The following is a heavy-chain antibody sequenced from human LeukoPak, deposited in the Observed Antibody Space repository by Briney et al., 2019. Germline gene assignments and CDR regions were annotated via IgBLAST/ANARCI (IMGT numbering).Heavy chain of an antibody. CDR2: IYYSGTT. J-gene: IGHJ4*02. V-gene: IGHV4-59*01. CDR3: ARDSRGAGPDFDY. CDR1: GGSITHYW. Sequence: SETLSLTCAVSGGSITHYWWAWIRQPPGKGLEWIGYIYYSGTTSYNPSLESRVTISVDTSRNQFSLKLNSVTAADTAVYYCARDSRGAGPDFDYWGQGTLVTVSS. D-gene: IGHD6-19*01.